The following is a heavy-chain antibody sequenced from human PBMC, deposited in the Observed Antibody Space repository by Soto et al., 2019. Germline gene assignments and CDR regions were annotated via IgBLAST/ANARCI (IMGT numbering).Heavy chain of an antibody. CDR1: GSSFSAYY. CDR2: INHSGST. CDR3: ARANYYDSSGPLYYFDY. Sequence: SETLSLTCGVSGSSFSAYYWTWIRQPPGKGLEWIGEINHSGSTSYNPSLKSRVTISLDTSKSQFSLKLSSVTAADSAVYYCARANYYDSSGPLYYFDYWGQGTLVTVSS. D-gene: IGHD3-22*01. J-gene: IGHJ4*02. V-gene: IGHV4-34*01.